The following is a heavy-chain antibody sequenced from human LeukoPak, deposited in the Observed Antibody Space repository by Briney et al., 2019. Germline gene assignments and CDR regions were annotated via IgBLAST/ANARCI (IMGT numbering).Heavy chain of an antibody. V-gene: IGHV3-30*04. D-gene: IGHD6-19*01. J-gene: IGHJ4*02. CDR3: ARDQADSSGWYGFDY. CDR1: GFTFSSYA. CDR2: ISYDGSNK. Sequence: GSLRLSCAASGFTFSSYAMHWVRQAPGKGLEWVAVISYDGSNKHYADSVKGRFTISRDNSKNTLYLQMNSLRAEDTAVYYCARDQADSSGWYGFDYWGQGTLVTVSS.